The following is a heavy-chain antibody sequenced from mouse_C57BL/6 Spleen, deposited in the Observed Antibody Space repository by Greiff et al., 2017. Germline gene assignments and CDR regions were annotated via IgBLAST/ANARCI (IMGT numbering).Heavy chain of an antibody. V-gene: IGHV1-52*01. CDR3: ARAGTVVADYYAMDY. D-gene: IGHD1-1*01. CDR1: GYTFTSYW. J-gene: IGHJ4*01. Sequence: QVQLQQPGAELVRPGSSVKLSCKASGYTFTSYWMHWVKQRPIQGLEWIGNIDPSDSETHYNQKFKDKATLTVDKSSSTAYMQLSSLTSEDSAVYNCARAGTVVADYYAMDYWGQGTSVTVSS. CDR2: IDPSDSET.